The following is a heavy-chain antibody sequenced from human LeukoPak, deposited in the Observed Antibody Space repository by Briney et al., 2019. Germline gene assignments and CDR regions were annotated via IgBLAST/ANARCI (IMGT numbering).Heavy chain of an antibody. CDR2: ISGSGGST. V-gene: IGHV3-23*01. CDR1: GFTFSSHA. J-gene: IGHJ4*02. CDR3: AIIAAAGYFDY. D-gene: IGHD6-13*01. Sequence: GGSLRLSCTPSGFTFSSHAMSWVRQAPGKGLEWVSAISGSGGSTYYADSVKGRFTISRDNSKNTLYLQMNSLRAEDTAVYYCAIIAAAGYFDYWGQGTLVTVSS.